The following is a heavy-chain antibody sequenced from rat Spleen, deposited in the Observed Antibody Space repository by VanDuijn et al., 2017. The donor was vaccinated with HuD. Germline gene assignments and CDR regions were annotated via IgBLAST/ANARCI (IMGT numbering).Heavy chain of an antibody. J-gene: IGHJ2*01. CDR3: ARSGYGGYYFDY. Sequence: EVQLVESGGGLVQPGRSLKLSCAASGFTFSTFAMAWVRQAPKKGLEWVATITSGGSNTYYPDSVKGRFTISRDNAKSTLFLRMDSLRSEDTATYYCARSGYGGYYFDYWGQGVMVTVSS. D-gene: IGHD1-11*01. CDR1: GFTFSTFA. CDR2: ITSGGSNT. V-gene: IGHV5-17*01.